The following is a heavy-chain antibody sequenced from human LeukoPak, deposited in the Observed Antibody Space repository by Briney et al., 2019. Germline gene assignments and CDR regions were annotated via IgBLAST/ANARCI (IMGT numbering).Heavy chain of an antibody. V-gene: IGHV4-38-2*02. J-gene: IGHJ5*02. CDR2: IFHTSNT. CDR1: GYSIRSGYY. CDR3: VREGLNYNEFRGS. D-gene: IGHD1-7*01. Sequence: SETLSLTCDVSGYSIRSGYYWGWIRQPPGKGLEWIGSIFHTSNTYYNLSLKSRVIISLDTSKNQFSLLLSSVTAADTAVYYCVREGLNYNEFRGSWGQGTQVTVST.